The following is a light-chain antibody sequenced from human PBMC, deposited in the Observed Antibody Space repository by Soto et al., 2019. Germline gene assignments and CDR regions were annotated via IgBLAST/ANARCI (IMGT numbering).Light chain of an antibody. CDR2: AAS. V-gene: IGKV1-12*01. CDR1: QGISSW. CDR3: QQYSTFPFT. J-gene: IGKJ4*01. Sequence: DIQMTQSPSSVSASVGDRVTITCRASQGISSWLAWYQQKPGKAPKLLIYAASSLQSGVPSRFSGSRSGKDFTLPLRSLQPEDFASYCCQQYSTFPFTFGGGTKVEIK.